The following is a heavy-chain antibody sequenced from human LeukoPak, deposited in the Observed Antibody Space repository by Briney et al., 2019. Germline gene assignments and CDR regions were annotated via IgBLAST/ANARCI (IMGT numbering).Heavy chain of an antibody. CDR2: ISYDGSNK. Sequence: PGGSLRLSCAASGFTFSDYGMHWARQAPGKGLEWVAVISYDGSNKYYADSVKGRFTISRDNSKNTLYLQMNSLRPGDTAVYYCAKAMMVVTLGPFDYWGQGALVTVSS. J-gene: IGHJ4*02. CDR1: GFTFSDYG. D-gene: IGHD3-22*01. CDR3: AKAMMVVTLGPFDY. V-gene: IGHV3-30*18.